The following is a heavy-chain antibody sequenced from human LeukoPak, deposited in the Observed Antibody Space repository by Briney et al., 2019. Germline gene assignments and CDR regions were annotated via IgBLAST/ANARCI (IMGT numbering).Heavy chain of an antibody. V-gene: IGHV3-30*02. CDR2: IQYAGSDK. Sequence: GGSLRLSCAASGFIFSSYGMHWVRQAPGKGLGWVAFIQYAGSDKYYTDSVKGRFTISRDNSKNTLYLQMNSLRVEDTAVYYCAKGWDVDTAIDYWGQGTLVTVSS. CDR3: AKGWDVDTAIDY. CDR1: GFIFSSYG. D-gene: IGHD5-18*01. J-gene: IGHJ4*02.